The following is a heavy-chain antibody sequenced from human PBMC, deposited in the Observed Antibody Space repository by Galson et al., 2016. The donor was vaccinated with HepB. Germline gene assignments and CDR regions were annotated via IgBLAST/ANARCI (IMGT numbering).Heavy chain of an antibody. D-gene: IGHD3-16*01. V-gene: IGHV3-23*01. J-gene: IGHJ4*02. Sequence: SLRLSCAASGFTFSIQAMSWVRQAPGKGLEWVSLIGGTSGRTYYADSVKGRFTISRDNSKNTLYLQMNSLRAEDKAVYYCAKRGVWDVHYFDYWGQGTLVTVSS. CDR3: AKRGVWDVHYFDY. CDR1: GFTFSIQA. CDR2: IGGTSGRT.